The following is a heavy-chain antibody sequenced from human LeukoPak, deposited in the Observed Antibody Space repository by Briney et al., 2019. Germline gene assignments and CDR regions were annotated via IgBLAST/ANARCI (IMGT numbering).Heavy chain of an antibody. CDR1: GGTVNSYA. D-gene: IGHD3-16*01. CDR3: ARDNDSRDPPHFDY. Sequence: LVKVSCKASGGTVNSYAISWVRQAPGKRLEWMGGIFPVFGTTNYARKFRGTVTLTADKSTRTAYMELSSLRSEDTAVYYCARDNDSRDPPHFDYWGQGTLVTVSS. V-gene: IGHV1-69*06. CDR2: IFPVFGTT. J-gene: IGHJ4*02.